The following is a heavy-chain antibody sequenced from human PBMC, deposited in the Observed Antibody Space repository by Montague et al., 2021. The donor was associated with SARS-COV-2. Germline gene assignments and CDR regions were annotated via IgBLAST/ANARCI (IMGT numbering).Heavy chain of an antibody. J-gene: IGHJ3*02. CDR3: ARGRPVQGSFRHFDSISSGALDI. V-gene: IGHV4-34*01. Sequence: SETLSLTCAVSRGSFSNYYWTWIRQSPGKGLEWIGEINQGGAPNYTPSLKRRVTIPLDTSKKQNSLKLNSVTVADTAVFFCARGRPVQGSFRHFDSISSGALDIWAQGSLVIVSS. CDR1: RGSFSNYY. D-gene: IGHD3-9*01. CDR2: INQGGAP.